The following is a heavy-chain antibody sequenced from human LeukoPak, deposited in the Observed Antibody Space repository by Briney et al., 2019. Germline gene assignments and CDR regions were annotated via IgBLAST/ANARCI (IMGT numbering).Heavy chain of an antibody. CDR2: INPNSGGT. CDR1: GYTFTGYY. CDR3: ARVGYCSSTSCFGGFDP. D-gene: IGHD2-2*01. J-gene: IGHJ5*02. Sequence: ASVKVSCKASGYTFTGYYMHWVRQAPGQGLEWMGWINPNSGGTNYAQKFQGRVTMTRDTSISTAYMELSRLRSDDTAVYYCARVGYCSSTSCFGGFDPWGQGTLVTVSS. V-gene: IGHV1-2*02.